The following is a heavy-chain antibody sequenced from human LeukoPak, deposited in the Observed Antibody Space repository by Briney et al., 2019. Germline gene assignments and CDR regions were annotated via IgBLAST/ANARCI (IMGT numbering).Heavy chain of an antibody. J-gene: IGHJ4*02. CDR2: INWNGGST. Sequence: GGSLRLSCAASGFTFDDYGMSWVRQAPGKGLEWVSGINWNGGSTGYADSVKGRFTISRDNAKNSLYLQMNSLRAEDTALYYCAMSGGVGATPPYYFDYWGQGTLVTVSS. D-gene: IGHD1-26*01. CDR3: AMSGGVGATPPYYFDY. CDR1: GFTFDDYG. V-gene: IGHV3-20*04.